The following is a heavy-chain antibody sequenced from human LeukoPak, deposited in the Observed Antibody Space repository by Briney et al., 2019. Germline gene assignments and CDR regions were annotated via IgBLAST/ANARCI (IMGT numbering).Heavy chain of an antibody. J-gene: IGHJ4*02. CDR1: GFTFSCYA. D-gene: IGHD6-13*01. CDR2: ISISGNRE. V-gene: IGHV3-30-3*01. CDR3: AREGSGSTWSSFDC. Sequence: GSLRLSCAASGFTFSCYAMHWVRPAPGKGLEWVAVISISGNREHYTDSVKGGVTISRDNCKNTMYLQMNSLTPEDTAVYSCAREGSGSTWSSFDCWGQGSLVTVSS.